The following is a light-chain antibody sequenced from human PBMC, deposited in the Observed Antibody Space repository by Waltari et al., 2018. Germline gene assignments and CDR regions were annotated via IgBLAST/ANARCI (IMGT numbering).Light chain of an antibody. CDR2: RNN. J-gene: IGLJ1*01. CDR3: TAWDISLNAHV. Sequence: QAGLTQPPSVSKGLRQTATLTCTGNSNNVGNQGAAWLQQHQDHPPKLLSYRNNNRPSGISERFSASRSGNTASLTITEHQPEDEADYYCTAWDISLNAHVFGTGTEVTVL. CDR1: SNNVGNQG. V-gene: IGLV10-54*04.